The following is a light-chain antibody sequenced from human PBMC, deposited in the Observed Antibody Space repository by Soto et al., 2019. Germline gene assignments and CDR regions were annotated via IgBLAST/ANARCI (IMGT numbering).Light chain of an antibody. CDR2: AAS. Sequence: DIQMTQSPSSLSASVEDRVIITCRASQSISSYLNWYQQKPGKAPKLLIYAASSLQSGVPSRFSGSGSGTDSTLTISRLEPEDFAVYYCQQYARPPYAFGQGTKVDIK. J-gene: IGKJ2*01. CDR1: QSISSY. V-gene: IGKV1-39*01. CDR3: QQYARPPYA.